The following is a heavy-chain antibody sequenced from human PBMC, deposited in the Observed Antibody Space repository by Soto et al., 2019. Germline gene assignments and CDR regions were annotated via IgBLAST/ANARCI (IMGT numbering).Heavy chain of an antibody. D-gene: IGHD6-13*01. CDR1: CGSFSGYY. J-gene: IGHJ4*02. CDR3: ARAIAAAGRADY. CDR2: INHSGST. Sequence: SETLSLTCAVYCGSFSGYYWSWIRQPPGKGLEWIGEINHSGSTNYNPSLKSRVTISVDTSKNQFSLKLSSVTAADTAVYYCARAIAAAGRADYWGQGTLVTVSS. V-gene: IGHV4-34*01.